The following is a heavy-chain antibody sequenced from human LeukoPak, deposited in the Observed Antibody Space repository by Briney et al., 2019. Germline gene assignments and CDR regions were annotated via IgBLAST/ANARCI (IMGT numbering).Heavy chain of an antibody. CDR2: INRSGSYI. D-gene: IGHD5-18*01. V-gene: IGHV3-21*01. J-gene: IGHJ4*02. CDR3: ARDPGIQLWSYYFDY. CDR1: GFTFCTYS. Sequence: PGGSLRLSCAASGFTFCTYSMNWVRQAPGKGLEWVSSINRSGSYIFYADSVKGRFTISRDNTKNSLYLQMNSLRAEDTAVYYCARDPGIQLWSYYFDYWGPGTLVTVSS.